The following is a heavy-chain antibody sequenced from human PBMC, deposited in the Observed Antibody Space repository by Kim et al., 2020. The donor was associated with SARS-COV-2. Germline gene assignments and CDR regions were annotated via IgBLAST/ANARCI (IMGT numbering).Heavy chain of an antibody. CDR3: ARDPAASLGGFDL. CDR1: GFTFSTYA. V-gene: IGHV3-23*01. J-gene: IGHJ5*02. D-gene: IGHD6-25*01. CDR2: ITGSGDSR. Sequence: GGSLRLSCAASGFTFSTYAMSWVRQPLGKGLEWVSVITGSGDSRYYADSVKGRFIISRDNSETTLYLQMNSLRVEDTAVYYCARDPAASLGGFDLWGEGTLFIVSS.